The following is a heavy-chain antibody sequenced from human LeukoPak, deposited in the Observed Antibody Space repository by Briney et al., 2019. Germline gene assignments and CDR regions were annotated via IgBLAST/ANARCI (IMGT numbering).Heavy chain of an antibody. V-gene: IGHV3-30*18. CDR3: AKALEYGSGSSLPYYFDY. CDR2: ISYDGSNK. CDR1: GFTFSSYG. Sequence: GGSLRLSCAASGFTFSSYGMHWVRQAPGKGLEWVAVISYDGSNKYYADSVKGRFTISRDNCKNTLYLQMNSLRAEDTAVYYCAKALEYGSGSSLPYYFDYWGQGTLVTVSS. D-gene: IGHD3-10*01. J-gene: IGHJ4*02.